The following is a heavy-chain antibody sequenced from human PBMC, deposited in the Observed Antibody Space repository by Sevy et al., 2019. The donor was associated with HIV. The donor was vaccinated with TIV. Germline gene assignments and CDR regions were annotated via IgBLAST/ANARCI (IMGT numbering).Heavy chain of an antibody. CDR1: GGSFSGYY. D-gene: IGHD3-10*01. Sequence: SETLSLTCAVYGGSFSGYYWSWIRQPPGKGLEWIGEINHSGSTNYNPSLKSRVTISVDTSKNQFSLKLSSVTAADTAVYYCARGNRGSGSYYKDYFDYWGQGTLGTVSS. V-gene: IGHV4-34*01. CDR3: ARGNRGSGSYYKDYFDY. CDR2: INHSGST. J-gene: IGHJ4*02.